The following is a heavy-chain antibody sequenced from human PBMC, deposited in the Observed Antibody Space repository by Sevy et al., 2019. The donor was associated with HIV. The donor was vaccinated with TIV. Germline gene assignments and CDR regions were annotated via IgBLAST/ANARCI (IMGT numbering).Heavy chain of an antibody. Sequence: SETLSLTCTVSGSSISSYYWSWIRQPPGKGLEWIGYIYYSGSTNYNPSLKSRVTISVDTSKNQFSLKLSSVTAADTAVYYCARGHVWFRWFDPWGQGTLVTVSS. CDR1: GSSISSYY. J-gene: IGHJ5*02. V-gene: IGHV4-59*01. D-gene: IGHD3-10*01. CDR2: IYYSGST. CDR3: ARGHVWFRWFDP.